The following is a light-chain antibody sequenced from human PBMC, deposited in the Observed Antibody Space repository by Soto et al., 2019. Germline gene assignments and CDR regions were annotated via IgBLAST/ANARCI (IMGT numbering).Light chain of an antibody. V-gene: IGLV2-14*01. CDR1: NSDVGGYDR. CDR3: ISYIPSTTTHWV. CDR2: EVY. J-gene: IGLJ3*02. Sequence: QSVLTQPASVSGSPGQSITISCTGTNSDVGGYDRVSWYQHHPGKAPKLLIFEVYNRPSGISDRFPGSKSGDTASLTISGLQAEDEADYYCISYIPSTTTHWVFGGGT.